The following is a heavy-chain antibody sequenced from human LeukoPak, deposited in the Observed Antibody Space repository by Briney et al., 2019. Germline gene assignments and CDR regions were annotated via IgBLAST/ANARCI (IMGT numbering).Heavy chain of an antibody. Sequence: GGSLRLSCAASGFTLSSYSMNWVRQAPGKGLEWVSSISSSSSYIYYADSVKGRFSISRDNAKNSLYLQMNSLRAEDTAVYYCARDQCSTSCSDFDYWGQGTLVTVSS. CDR2: ISSSSSYI. D-gene: IGHD2-2*01. V-gene: IGHV3-21*01. CDR3: ARDQCSTSCSDFDY. CDR1: GFTLSSYS. J-gene: IGHJ4*02.